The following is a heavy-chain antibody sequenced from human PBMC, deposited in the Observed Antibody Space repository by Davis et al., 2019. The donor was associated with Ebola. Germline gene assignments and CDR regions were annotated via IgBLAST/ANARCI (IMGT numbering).Heavy chain of an antibody. V-gene: IGHV1-69*13. CDR1: GGTYSSYA. CDR3: ARDGITARGWFDP. D-gene: IGHD6-6*01. CDR2: IIPIFGTA. Sequence: SVPVSCKASGGTYSSYAISRVRQAPGQGLEWMGGIIPIFGTANYAQKFQGRVTITADESTSTAYMELSSLRSEETAVYYCARDGITARGWFDPWGPGTLVTVSS. J-gene: IGHJ5*02.